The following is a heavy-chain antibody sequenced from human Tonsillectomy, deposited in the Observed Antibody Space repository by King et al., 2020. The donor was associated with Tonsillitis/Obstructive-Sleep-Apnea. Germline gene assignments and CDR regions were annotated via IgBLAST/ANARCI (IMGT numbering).Heavy chain of an antibody. Sequence: VQLVESGGGLVQPGKSLRLSCAASGFTFSSYAMSWVRQAPGKGLEWVSTISGSGDSTYYADSVKGRFTISRDNSKNTLFLQMNRLRADDTALYYCAKLNGIVVVPAAIDYWGQGTLVTVSS. CDR2: ISGSGDST. J-gene: IGHJ4*02. CDR1: GFTFSSYA. CDR3: AKLNGIVVVPAAIDY. D-gene: IGHD2-2*01. V-gene: IGHV3-23*04.